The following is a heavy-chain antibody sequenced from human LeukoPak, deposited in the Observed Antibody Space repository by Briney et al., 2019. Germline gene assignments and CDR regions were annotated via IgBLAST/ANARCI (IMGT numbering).Heavy chain of an antibody. Sequence: GESLRLSCAASGFTFTNYALHWGRQAPGKGLEWVAVISYDGTNKYYADSVKGRFTISRDNSKNTLSLQMNSLRAEDTALYYCARGFVLGAAKNYFDYWGQGALVTVSS. CDR2: ISYDGTNK. CDR3: ARGFVLGAAKNYFDY. V-gene: IGHV3-30-3*01. J-gene: IGHJ4*02. D-gene: IGHD2-21*02. CDR1: GFTFTNYA.